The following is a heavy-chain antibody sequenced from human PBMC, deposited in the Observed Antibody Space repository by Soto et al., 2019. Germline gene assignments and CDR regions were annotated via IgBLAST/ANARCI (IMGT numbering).Heavy chain of an antibody. CDR3: AREAGYSSSWYFAY. CDR1: GASISTYY. D-gene: IGHD6-13*01. Sequence: SETLSLTCTVSGASISTYYWSWVRQPPGKGLEWIGYIHDSGSTYYNPSLKSRVTMSLDTSRNQFFLQLNSVTAADTAVYYCAREAGYSSSWYFAYWGQGTLVTVSS. J-gene: IGHJ4*02. V-gene: IGHV4-59*01. CDR2: IHDSGST.